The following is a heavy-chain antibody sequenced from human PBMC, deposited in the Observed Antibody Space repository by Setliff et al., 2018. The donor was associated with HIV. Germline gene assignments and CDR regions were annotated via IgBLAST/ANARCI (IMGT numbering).Heavy chain of an antibody. CDR2: ISAYNGNT. CDR1: GYTFTSYG. CDR3: ARDRIPDLSGSHDC. D-gene: IGHD1-26*01. V-gene: IGHV1-18*01. Sequence: ASVKVSCKASGYTFTSYGISWVRQAPGQGLEWMGRISAYNGNTNYAQKLQGRVTMTTDTSTSTAYMELRSLRSDDTAVYYCARDRIPDLSGSHDCWGQGTTVTVSS. J-gene: IGHJ6*02.